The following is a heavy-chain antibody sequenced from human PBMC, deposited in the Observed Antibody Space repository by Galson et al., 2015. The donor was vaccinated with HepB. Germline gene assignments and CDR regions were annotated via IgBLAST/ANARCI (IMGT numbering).Heavy chain of an antibody. CDR2: IIPILGIA. Sequence: SVKVSCKASGGTFSSYTISWVRQAPGQGLEWMGRIIPILGIANYAQKFQGRVTITADKSTSTAYMELSSLRSEDTAVYYCARMNYYGSPHFDYWGQGTLVTVSS. V-gene: IGHV1-69*02. D-gene: IGHD3-10*01. J-gene: IGHJ4*02. CDR3: ARMNYYGSPHFDY. CDR1: GGTFSSYT.